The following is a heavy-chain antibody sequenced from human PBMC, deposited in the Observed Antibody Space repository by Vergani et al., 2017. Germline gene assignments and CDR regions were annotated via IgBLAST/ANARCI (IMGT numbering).Heavy chain of an antibody. Sequence: EVQLVESGGGLVQPGRSLRLSCAASGFTFDDYAMHWVRQAPGKGLEWVSGISWNSGSIGYADSVMGRFTISRDNAKNSLYLQMNSLRAEDTALYYCAKDDDDLWSGYPNLSPFDLWGRGTLVTVSS. D-gene: IGHD3-3*01. CDR2: ISWNSGSI. CDR3: AKDDDDLWSGYPNLSPFDL. V-gene: IGHV3-9*01. CDR1: GFTFDDYA. J-gene: IGHJ2*01.